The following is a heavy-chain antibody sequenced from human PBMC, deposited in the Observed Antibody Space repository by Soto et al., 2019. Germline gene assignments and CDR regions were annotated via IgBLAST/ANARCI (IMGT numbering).Heavy chain of an antibody. CDR1: GFTFTTYA. V-gene: IGHV3-23*01. CDR3: AKEFGIEVWFRELTG. CDR2: ISASGGST. Sequence: GGSLRLSCAASGFTFTTYAMRWVRQAPGKGLEWVSAISASGGSTYYADSVKGRFTISRDNSKNTLYLQMNSLRAEDTAVYYCAKEFGIEVWFRELTGWGQGTLVTVSS. J-gene: IGHJ4*02. D-gene: IGHD3-10*01.